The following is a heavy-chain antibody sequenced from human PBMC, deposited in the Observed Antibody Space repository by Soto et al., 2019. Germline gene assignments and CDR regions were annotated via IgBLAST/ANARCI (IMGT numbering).Heavy chain of an antibody. J-gene: IGHJ6*02. CDR3: ARTAALSYYYYGMDV. V-gene: IGHV2-70*11. CDR1: WFSLSTSEMC. D-gene: IGHD6-6*01. Sequence: SRPALGNPTQTLTLTCTFSWFSLSTSEMCVXXXXXXXGKALEWLARIDWDDDKYYSTSLKTRLTISKDTSKNQVVLTMTNMDPVDTATYYCARTAALSYYYYGMDVWGQGTTVTVSS. CDR2: IDWDDDK.